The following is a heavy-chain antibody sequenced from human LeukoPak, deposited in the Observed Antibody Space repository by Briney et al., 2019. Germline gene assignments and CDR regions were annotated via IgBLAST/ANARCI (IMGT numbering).Heavy chain of an antibody. D-gene: IGHD6-6*01. CDR2: IHSDGSST. CDR1: GFTFSSYA. CDR3: ARGLEYSSPLDY. V-gene: IGHV3-74*01. J-gene: IGHJ4*02. Sequence: GRSLRLSCAASGFTFSSYAMHWVRQAPGKGLVWVSRIHSDGSSTYYADSVKGRFAISRDNAKKTLYLQMKSLRAEDTAVYYCARGLEYSSPLDYWGQGTLVTVSS.